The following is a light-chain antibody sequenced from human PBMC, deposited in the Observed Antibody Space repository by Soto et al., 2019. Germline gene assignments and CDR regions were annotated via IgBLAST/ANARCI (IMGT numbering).Light chain of an antibody. CDR2: DNN. J-gene: IGLJ2*01. Sequence: QSVLTQPPSLSAAPRQKVTISCSGSSSNIGNNYVSWYQHLPGTTPKLLIYDNNKRPSGIPDRFSGSKSGTSATLVITGLQTGDEADYYCATWYSSLSAVVFGGGTKLTVL. V-gene: IGLV1-51*01. CDR1: SSNIGNNY. CDR3: ATWYSSLSAVV.